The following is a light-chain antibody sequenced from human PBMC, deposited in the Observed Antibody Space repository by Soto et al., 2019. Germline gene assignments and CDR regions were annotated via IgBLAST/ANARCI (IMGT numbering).Light chain of an antibody. V-gene: IGLV2-14*01. CDR1: SSNIGGYNY. CDR3: CSYTGTSTLV. Sequence: QSALTQPASVSGSPGQSITISCTGSSSNIGGYNYVSWYQQHPGKAPKVMIYEVSNRPSGVSHRFSGSKSGNTASLTISGLQAEDEADYYCCSYTGTSTLVFGGGTKVTVL. J-gene: IGLJ3*02. CDR2: EVS.